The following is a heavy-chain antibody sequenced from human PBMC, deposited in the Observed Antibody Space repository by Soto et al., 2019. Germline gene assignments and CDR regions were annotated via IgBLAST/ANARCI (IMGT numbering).Heavy chain of an antibody. CDR2: IYYSGSN. CDR1: GGSISSGDSY. CDR3: ARVDPAMVPDY. V-gene: IGHV4-30-4*01. J-gene: IGHJ4*02. Sequence: QVQLQESGPGLVKPSQTLSLTCTVSGGSISSGDSYWSWIRLPPGKGLEWIGYIYYSGSNFYNPSLKSRGTISVDTAKKQFSLKLSSVTAADTAVYYCARVDPAMVPDYGGQGTLVPVST. D-gene: IGHD5-18*01.